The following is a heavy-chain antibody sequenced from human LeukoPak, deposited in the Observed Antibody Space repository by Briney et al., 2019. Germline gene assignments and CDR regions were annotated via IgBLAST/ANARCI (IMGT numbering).Heavy chain of an antibody. CDR3: AKDSNDNGDYNYFDF. CDR2: VWHDGSKT. Sequence: PGRSLKLSCAASRFTFSGCHIHWVRQAPGKGLEWVALVWHDGSKTYYADSVKGRFTVSRDNSKNTLYLQMNSLRAEDTAIYYCAKDSNDNGDYNYFDFWGQGTLVTVSS. D-gene: IGHD4-17*01. J-gene: IGHJ4*02. CDR1: RFTFSGCH. V-gene: IGHV3-33*06.